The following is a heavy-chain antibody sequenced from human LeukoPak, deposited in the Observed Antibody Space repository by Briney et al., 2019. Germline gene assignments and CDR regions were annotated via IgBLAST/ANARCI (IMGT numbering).Heavy chain of an antibody. CDR3: ARMYYYDSSGFFDY. J-gene: IGHJ4*02. CDR1: GGSISSYY. Sequence: PSETLSLTCTVSGGSISSYYWSWIRQPPGKGLEWIGYIYYSGSTNYNPSLKSRVTISVDTSKYQFSLKLSSVTAADTAVYYCARMYYYDSSGFFDYWGQGTLVTVSS. D-gene: IGHD3-22*01. V-gene: IGHV4-59*01. CDR2: IYYSGST.